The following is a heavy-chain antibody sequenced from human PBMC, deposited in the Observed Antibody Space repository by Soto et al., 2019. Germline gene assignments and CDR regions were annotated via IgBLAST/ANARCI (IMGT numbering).Heavy chain of an antibody. CDR2: IYYSGST. Sequence: PSETLSLTCTVSGGSMSGYYWSWIRQPPGKGLEWIGYIYYSGSTNYNPSLKSRVTISVGTSKTQFSLKLSSVTAADTAVYYCARTYYYDGSGYYTFDDRGQGTLVTVSS. CDR3: ARTYYYDGSGYYTFDD. V-gene: IGHV4-59*01. CDR1: GGSMSGYY. D-gene: IGHD3-22*01. J-gene: IGHJ4*02.